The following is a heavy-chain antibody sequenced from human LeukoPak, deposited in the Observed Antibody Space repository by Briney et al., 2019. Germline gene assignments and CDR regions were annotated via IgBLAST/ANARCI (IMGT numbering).Heavy chain of an antibody. CDR2: IYTSGST. D-gene: IGHD4-23*01. CDR3: ARDDYGGSPYYYYYMDV. CDR1: GGSISSYY. J-gene: IGHJ6*03. Sequence: PSETLSLTCTVSGGSISSYYWSWIRQPPGKGLEWIGRIYTSGSTNYNPSLKSRVTMSVDTSKNQFSLKLSSVTAADTAVYYCARDDYGGSPYYYYYMDVWGKGTTVTVSS. V-gene: IGHV4-4*07.